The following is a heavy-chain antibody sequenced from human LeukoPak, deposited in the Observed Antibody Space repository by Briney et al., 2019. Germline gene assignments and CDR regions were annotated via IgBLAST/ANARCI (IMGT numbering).Heavy chain of an antibody. D-gene: IGHD1-26*01. CDR2: IYYSGST. CDR1: GGSFSGYY. J-gene: IGHJ2*01. V-gene: IGHV4-59*01. Sequence: PSETLSLTCAVYGGSFSGYYWSWIRQPPGKGLEWIGYIYYSGSTNYNPSLKSRVTISVDTSKNQFSLKLSSVTAADTAVYYCARVPYSGSTPGYFDLWGRGTLVTVSS. CDR3: ARVPYSGSTPGYFDL.